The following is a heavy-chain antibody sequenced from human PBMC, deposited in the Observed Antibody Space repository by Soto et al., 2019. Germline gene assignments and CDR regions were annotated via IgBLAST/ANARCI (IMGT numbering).Heavy chain of an antibody. V-gene: IGHV3-23*01. J-gene: IGHJ3*02. CDR3: ARDIYSYGSVGTPDI. D-gene: IGHD5-18*01. CDR1: GFNFRAFA. Sequence: GSLRLSCASSGFNFRAFAMSWVRQAPGKGLEWISEISGGASNAFFADSVKGRFTISRDNSMNTLYLQMNSLRAEDTGVYFCARDIYSYGSVGTPDIWGQGTMVTVSS. CDR2: ISGGASNA.